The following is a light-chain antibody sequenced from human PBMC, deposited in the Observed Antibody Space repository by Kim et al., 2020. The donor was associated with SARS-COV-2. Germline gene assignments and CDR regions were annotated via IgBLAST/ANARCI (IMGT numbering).Light chain of an antibody. V-gene: IGLV2-11*01. J-gene: IGLJ2*01. CDR2: DVS. CDR1: SSDVGGYTY. CDR3: CSYAGSYTRV. Sequence: GQSGTSSCTGTSSDVGGYTYVSWYQQHPGKAPKLMIYDVSKRPSGVPDRFSGSKSGNTASLTISGLQAEDEADYYCCSYAGSYTRVFGGGTQLTVL.